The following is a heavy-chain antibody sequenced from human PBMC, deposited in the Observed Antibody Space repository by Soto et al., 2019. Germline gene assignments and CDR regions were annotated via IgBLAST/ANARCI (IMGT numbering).Heavy chain of an antibody. J-gene: IGHJ4*02. CDR3: VRVGRLGGY. CDR2: IKEDGSGK. V-gene: IGHV3-7*03. D-gene: IGHD3-16*01. Sequence: EVQLVEAGGGLVQPGGSLRLSCTASGFTFRSYWMSWFRQAPGKGLGWVANIKEDGSGKYYVDSVKGRFSISRDNARNSLYLQMNSLRVEDTAVYYCVRVGRLGGYWGQGALVTVSS. CDR1: GFTFRSYW.